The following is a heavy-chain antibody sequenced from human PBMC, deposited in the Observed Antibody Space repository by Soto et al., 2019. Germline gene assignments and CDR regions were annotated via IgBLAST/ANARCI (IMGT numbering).Heavy chain of an antibody. CDR3: ARASDSYNWFDP. CDR2: IYYSGST. Sequence: TLSLTCTVSGGSISSGGYYWSWIRQHPGKGLEWIGYIYYSGSTYYNPSLKSRVTISVDTSKNQFSLKLSSVTAADTAVYYCARASDSYNWFDPWGQGTLVTVSS. V-gene: IGHV4-31*03. CDR1: GGSISSGGYY. J-gene: IGHJ5*02. D-gene: IGHD2-15*01.